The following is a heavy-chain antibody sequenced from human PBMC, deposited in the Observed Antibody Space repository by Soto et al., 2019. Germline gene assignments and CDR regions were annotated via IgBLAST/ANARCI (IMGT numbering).Heavy chain of an antibody. D-gene: IGHD3-3*01. CDR1: GFTFSTYA. CDR2: ISGSGGST. CDR3: AKGSRSIFGVVIVAY. V-gene: IGHV3-23*01. J-gene: IGHJ4*02. Sequence: EVQLLESGGGLVQPGGSLRLSCAASGFTFSTYAMSWVRQAPGKGLEWVSGISGSGGSTYYADSVKGPFTISRDNSKNTLDLQMNSLRAEDTALYYCAKGSRSIFGVVIVAYWGQGTLVTVSS.